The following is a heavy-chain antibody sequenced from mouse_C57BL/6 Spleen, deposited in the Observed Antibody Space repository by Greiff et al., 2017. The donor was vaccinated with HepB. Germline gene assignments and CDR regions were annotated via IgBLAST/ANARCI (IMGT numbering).Heavy chain of an antibody. V-gene: IGHV1-80*01. Sequence: QVQLQESGAELVKPGASVKISCKASGYAFSSYWMNWVKQRPGKGLEWIGQIYPGDGDTNYNGKFKGKATLTADKSSSTAYMQLSSLTSEDSAVYVCARDYYGSSFIDYWGQGTTLTVSS. CDR3: ARDYYGSSFIDY. D-gene: IGHD1-1*01. J-gene: IGHJ2*01. CDR2: IYPGDGDT. CDR1: GYAFSSYW.